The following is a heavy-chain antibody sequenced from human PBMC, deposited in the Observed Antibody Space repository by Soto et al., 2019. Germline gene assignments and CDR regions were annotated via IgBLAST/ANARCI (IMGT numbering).Heavy chain of an antibody. D-gene: IGHD6-19*01. CDR2: IYSGGST. CDR1: GFTVSSNY. V-gene: IGHV3-53*01. CDR3: ARVPVAGTLSSNDY. Sequence: GGSLRLSCAASGFTVSSNYMSWVRQAPGKGLEWVSVIYSGGSTYYADSVKGRFTISRDNSKNTLYLQMNSLRAEDTAVYYCARVPVAGTLSSNDYWGQGTLVTVSS. J-gene: IGHJ4*02.